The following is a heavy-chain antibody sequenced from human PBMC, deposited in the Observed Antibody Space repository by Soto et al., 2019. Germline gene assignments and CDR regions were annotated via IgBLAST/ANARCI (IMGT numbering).Heavy chain of an antibody. Sequence: SVKVSFKASGYTFIGYYIHWLRQAPGQGLEWMGWINPNSGGTNYAQKFQGRVTVTRDTPTSTAYMELSRLTSDDTAVYYCARSLTEGYCTITGCYTRPLYGMDVWGQGTTVTVSS. D-gene: IGHD2-2*02. CDR3: ARSLTEGYCTITGCYTRPLYGMDV. V-gene: IGHV1-2*02. CDR2: INPNSGGT. CDR1: GYTFIGYY. J-gene: IGHJ6*02.